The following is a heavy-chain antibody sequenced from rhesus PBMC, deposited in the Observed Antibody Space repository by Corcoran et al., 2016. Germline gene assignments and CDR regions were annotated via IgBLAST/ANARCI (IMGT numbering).Heavy chain of an antibody. CDR2: IYGGSGST. CDR1: GGSISSSNW. J-gene: IGHJ4*01. V-gene: IGHV4-93*02. CDR3: ARQGARGETTVDY. D-gene: IGHD1-44*01. Sequence: QVQLQESGPGVVKPSETLSLTCAVSGGSISSSNWWSWIRQSPGTGLEWIGYIYGGSGSTSYTPSLKSRVTISTDTSKNQFSLKLSSVTAADTAVYYCARQGARGETTVDYWGQGVLVTVSS.